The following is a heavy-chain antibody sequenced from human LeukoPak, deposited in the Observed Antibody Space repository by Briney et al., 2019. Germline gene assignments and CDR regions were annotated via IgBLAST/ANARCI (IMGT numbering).Heavy chain of an antibody. CDR3: TTDKIRHC. D-gene: IGHD4-17*01. J-gene: IGHJ4*02. Sequence: GGSLRLSCAASGFTFSNAWMSWVRQAPGQELEWVGLIKSNTAGGTKKYAARVTGRFTISTHNSKTTLNRQMTSVKAEYTAVYYCTTDKIRHCWGQGTLVTVSS. CDR1: GFTFSNAW. V-gene: IGHV3-15*01. CDR2: IKSNTAGGTK.